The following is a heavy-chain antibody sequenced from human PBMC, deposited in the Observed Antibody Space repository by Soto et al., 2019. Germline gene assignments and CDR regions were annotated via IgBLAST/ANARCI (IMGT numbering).Heavy chain of an antibody. J-gene: IGHJ5*02. V-gene: IGHV4-59*01. D-gene: IGHD1-20*01. CDR1: GGSLSTYY. CDR2: MSYSGSS. CDR3: ARTRITSTAATFDP. Sequence: PSETLSLTCTVSGGSLSTYYWSWIRQPPGKGLEWIVYMSYSGSSNYNPSLKSRVIMSVDTSKNQVSLKLSSVTAADTAIYYCARTRITSTAATFDPWGQGTRVTVS.